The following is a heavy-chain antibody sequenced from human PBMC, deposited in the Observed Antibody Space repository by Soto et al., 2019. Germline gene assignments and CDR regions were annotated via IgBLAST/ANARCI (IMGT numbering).Heavy chain of an antibody. V-gene: IGHV3-23*01. D-gene: IGHD2-15*01. CDR1: GLTFSSYA. J-gene: IGHJ3*02. CDR2: ISGSVGST. CDR3: ARRRGPLLKDAFDI. Sequence: GGSLRLSCAASGLTFSSYAMSWVRQAPGKGLEGVSAISGSVGSTYYADSVKGRFTISRDNSKNLMYLQMNSLRADDTAVYFCARRRGPLLKDAFDIWGQGTMVTVSS.